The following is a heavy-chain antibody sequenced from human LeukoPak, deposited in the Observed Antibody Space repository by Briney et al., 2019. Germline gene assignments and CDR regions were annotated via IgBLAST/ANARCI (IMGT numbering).Heavy chain of an antibody. J-gene: IGHJ4*02. V-gene: IGHV1-69*04. Sequence: ASVKVPCKASGGTFSSYAISWVRQAPGQGLEWMGRIIPIFGIANYAQKFQGRVTITADKSTSTAYMELSSLRSEDTAVYYCATGYSYGYLLNDWGQETLVTVSS. CDR2: IIPIFGIA. D-gene: IGHD5-18*01. CDR3: ATGYSYGYLLND. CDR1: GGTFSSYA.